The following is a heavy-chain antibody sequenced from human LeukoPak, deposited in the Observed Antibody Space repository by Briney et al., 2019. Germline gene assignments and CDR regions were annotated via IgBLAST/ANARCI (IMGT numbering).Heavy chain of an antibody. CDR1: GGTFSSYA. V-gene: IGHV1-69*05. CDR2: IIPIFGTA. CDR3: ARSPAQGYCSGGSCYSNAFDI. D-gene: IGHD2-15*01. Sequence: SVKVSCKASGGTFSSYAISWVRQAPGQGLEWMGGIIPIFGTANYAQKLQGRVTITTDESTSTAYMELSSLGSEDTAVYYCARSPAQGYCSGGSCYSNAFDIWGQGTMVTVSS. J-gene: IGHJ3*02.